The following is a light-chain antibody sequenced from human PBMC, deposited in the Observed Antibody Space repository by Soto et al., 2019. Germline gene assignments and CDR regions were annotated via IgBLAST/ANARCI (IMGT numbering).Light chain of an antibody. CDR2: DAS. V-gene: IGKV3-11*01. CDR1: QSVSNY. CDR3: KRRSGWPIT. Sequence: EIVLTQSPATLSLSPGERATLSCRASQSVSNYLAWYQQKPGQAPRLLISDASNRATGIPARFSGGGSGTDFTLTIAGLGPEDLEVYFCKRRSGWPITSGQGPRLGIK. J-gene: IGKJ5*01.